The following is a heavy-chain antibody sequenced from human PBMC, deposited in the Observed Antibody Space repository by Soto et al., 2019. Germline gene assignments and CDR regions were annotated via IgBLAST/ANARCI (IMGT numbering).Heavy chain of an antibody. CDR3: AREAFRYFDL. Sequence: QVHLVQSGAEVKKPGASVKVSCKASGYTLTRYGITWVRQAPGQGLEWMGSISAYNANTNYAQKLQGRLTMTTDTSTSTAYMELRSLTSDDTAVYYCAREAFRYFDLWGRGTLVSVSS. CDR2: ISAYNANT. V-gene: IGHV1-18*01. D-gene: IGHD3-3*02. J-gene: IGHJ2*01. CDR1: GYTLTRYG.